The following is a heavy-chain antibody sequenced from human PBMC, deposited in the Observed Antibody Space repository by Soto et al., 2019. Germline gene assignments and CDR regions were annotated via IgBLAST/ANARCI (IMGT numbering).Heavy chain of an antibody. CDR1: GDTFTSYY. CDR2: INPSGDT. D-gene: IGHD2-15*01. CDR3: ARVYCSGGGCDRIDY. V-gene: IGHV1-46*01. J-gene: IGHJ4*02. Sequence: QVQLVQSGAEVKKPGASVKISCKASGDTFTSYYMHWVRQAPGQGLEWMGIINPSGDTSYAQKFQGRVTMTRDTSTRTVYVELSSLRCEDTAVYYCARVYCSGGGCDRIDYWGQGTLVTFSS.